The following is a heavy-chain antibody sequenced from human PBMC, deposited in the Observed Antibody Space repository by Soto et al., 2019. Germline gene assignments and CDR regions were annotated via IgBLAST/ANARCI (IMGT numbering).Heavy chain of an antibody. CDR3: AKDVYYYDSSGYSRAFDI. J-gene: IGHJ3*02. CDR2: ISGSGGST. Sequence: GGSLRLSCAASGFTFSSYAMSWVRQAPGKGLEWVSAISGSGGSTYYADSVKGRFTISRDNSKNTLYLQMNSLRAEDTAVYYCAKDVYYYDSSGYSRAFDIWGQGTMVTVS. CDR1: GFTFSSYA. V-gene: IGHV3-23*01. D-gene: IGHD3-22*01.